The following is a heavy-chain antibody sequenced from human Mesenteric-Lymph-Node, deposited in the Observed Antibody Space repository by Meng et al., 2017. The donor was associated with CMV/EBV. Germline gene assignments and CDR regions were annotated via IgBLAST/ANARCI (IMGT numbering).Heavy chain of an antibody. V-gene: IGHV1-2*06. CDR2: INPSSGDT. Sequence: KASGYRLTGYDIPWVRQAPGQGLEWMGRINPSSGDTNYARKFQGRVTMTSDTSISTAYLDLDSLRSDDTAVYYCARGAMGSGSFTVAYWGQGTLVTVSS. CDR1: GYRLTGYD. CDR3: ARGAMGSGSFTVAY. J-gene: IGHJ4*02. D-gene: IGHD3-10*01.